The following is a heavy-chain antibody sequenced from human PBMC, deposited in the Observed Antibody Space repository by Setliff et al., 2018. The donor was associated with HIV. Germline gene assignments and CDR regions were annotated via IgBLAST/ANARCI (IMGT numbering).Heavy chain of an antibody. CDR3: ARGGGPWRLHFDF. CDR1: GFTFSSSW. J-gene: IGHJ4*02. Sequence: HPGGSLRLSCAASGFTFSSSWMGWVRQSPGKGLEWVANIRQDGNENYYADSVTGRFSISRDNAKNSVYLQLNSLRAEDAAVYYCARGGGPWRLHFDFWGQGTLVTVSS. CDR2: IRQDGNEN. D-gene: IGHD6-25*01. V-gene: IGHV3-7*03.